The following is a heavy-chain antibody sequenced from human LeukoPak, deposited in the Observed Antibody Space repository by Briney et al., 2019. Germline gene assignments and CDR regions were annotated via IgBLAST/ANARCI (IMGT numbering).Heavy chain of an antibody. CDR1: GFTFGDYA. CDR3: ARDQGPRARDQGPRGNYYYYYYMDV. CDR2: ISSSGTTI. D-gene: IGHD5-24*01. J-gene: IGHJ6*03. Sequence: GGSLRLSCTASGFTFGDYAMSWFRQAPGKGLEWISYISSSGTTIYYADSVKGRFTISRDNAKNSLYLQMKSLRAEDTAVYYCARDQGPRARDQGPRGNYYYYYYMDVWGKGTTVTVSS. V-gene: IGHV3-11*01.